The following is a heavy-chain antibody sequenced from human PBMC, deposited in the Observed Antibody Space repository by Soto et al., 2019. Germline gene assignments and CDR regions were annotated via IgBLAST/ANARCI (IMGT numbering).Heavy chain of an antibody. V-gene: IGHV4-34*01. CDR1: GGSFSGYY. D-gene: IGHD2-2*01. J-gene: IGHJ6*03. CDR3: ARVGRGRGRWAVVPAAISGGAGSYYYYMDV. Sequence: SETLSLTCAVYGGSFSGYYWSWIRQPPGKGLEWIGEINHSGSTNYNPSLKSRVTISVDTSKNQFSLKLSSVTAADTAVYYCARVGRGRGRWAVVPAAISGGAGSYYYYMDVWGKGTTVTVSS. CDR2: INHSGST.